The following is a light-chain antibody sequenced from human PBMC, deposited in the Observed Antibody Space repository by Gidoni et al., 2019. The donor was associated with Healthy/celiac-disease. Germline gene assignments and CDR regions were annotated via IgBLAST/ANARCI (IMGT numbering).Light chain of an antibody. J-gene: IGLJ1*01. Sequence: SSELTQPPSVSVSPGQTASITCAGDKLGDKYACWYQQQPGQSPVLVIYQDSKRPSGIPARFSGSKSGNTATLTISGTQAMDEADYYCQAWDSSTPYVFGTGTKVTVL. CDR3: QAWDSSTPYV. CDR2: QDS. V-gene: IGLV3-1*01. CDR1: KLGDKY.